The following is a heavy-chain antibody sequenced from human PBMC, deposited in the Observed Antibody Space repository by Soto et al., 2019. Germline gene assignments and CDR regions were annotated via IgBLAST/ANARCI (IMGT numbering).Heavy chain of an antibody. V-gene: IGHV4-39*01. D-gene: IGHD3-22*01. CDR1: GASVSSDTYL. CDR3: ARRVHDGGRFSYVDY. J-gene: IGHJ4*02. CDR2: ASYTGAT. Sequence: QLQLQESGPGLVKPSETLSLTCSVSGASVSSDTYLWGWIRQAPGKGLEWIGSASYTGATYLTPSLNSRVTVSVDTSGNQCALDLSSLTAADTAVYDCARRVHDGGRFSYVDYCGQGILVTVSS.